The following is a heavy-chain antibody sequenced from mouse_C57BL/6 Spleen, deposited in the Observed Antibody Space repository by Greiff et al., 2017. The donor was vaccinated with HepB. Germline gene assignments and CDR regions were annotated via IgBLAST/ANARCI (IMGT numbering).Heavy chain of an antibody. CDR3: ARPSLRYGYFDV. CDR1: GYTFTSYW. CDR2: IDPSDSYT. V-gene: IGHV1-59*01. Sequence: QVQLQQPGAELVRPGTSVKLSCKASGYTFTSYWMHWVKQRPGQGLEWIGVIDPSDSYTNYNQKFKGKATLTVDTSSSTAYMQLSSLTSEDSAVYYCARPSLRYGYFDVWGTGTTVTVSS. D-gene: IGHD1-1*01. J-gene: IGHJ1*03.